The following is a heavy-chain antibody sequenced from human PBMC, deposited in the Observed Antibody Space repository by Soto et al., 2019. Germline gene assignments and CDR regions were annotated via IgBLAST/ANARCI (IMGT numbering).Heavy chain of an antibody. CDR2: ISGSGGST. Sequence: SGGCMPLSCAAFGISLSSYAMTGFRQAPGKGLEWVSGISGSGGSTYYADSVKGRFTISRDNSKNTLYLQMNSLRAEDTAVYYCERDNYDRVAFDIWGQGT. D-gene: IGHD3-22*01. J-gene: IGHJ3*02. V-gene: IGHV3-23*01. CDR1: GISLSSYA. CDR3: ERDNYDRVAFDI.